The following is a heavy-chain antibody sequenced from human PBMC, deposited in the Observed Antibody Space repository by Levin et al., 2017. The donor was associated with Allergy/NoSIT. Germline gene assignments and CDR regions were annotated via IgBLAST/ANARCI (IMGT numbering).Heavy chain of an antibody. CDR1: GFTFSNYA. CDR3: ARIVGYYYDSRFDP. V-gene: IGHV3-30*04. CDR2: ISYDGRNT. D-gene: IGHD3-22*01. Sequence: PGGSLRLSCEASGFTFSNYAMNWVRQAPGKGLEWVAVISYDGRNTDHADSVKGRFTISRDSSKNTLYLQMNSLRADDTAIYYCARIVGYYYDSRFDPWGQGTLVTVSS. J-gene: IGHJ5*02.